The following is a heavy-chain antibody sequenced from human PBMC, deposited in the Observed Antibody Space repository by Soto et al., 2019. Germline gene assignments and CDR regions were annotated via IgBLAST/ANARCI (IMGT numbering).Heavy chain of an antibody. CDR2: IYPGDSDT. D-gene: IGHD1-26*01. J-gene: IGHJ4*02. CDR3: ARLPGGGSYRQYFDY. CDR1: GYSFTSYW. Sequence: PGESLKISFKGSGYSFTSYWIGWVRQMPGKGLEWMGIIYPGDSDTRYSPSFQGQVTISADKSISTAYLQWSSLKASDTAMYYCARLPGGGSYRQYFDYWGQGTLVTVSS. V-gene: IGHV5-51*01.